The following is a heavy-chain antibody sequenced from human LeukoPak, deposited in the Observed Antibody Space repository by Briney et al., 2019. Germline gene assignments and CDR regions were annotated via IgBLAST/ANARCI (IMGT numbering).Heavy chain of an antibody. V-gene: IGHV1-69*06. CDR3: ARDNSVGGIAWWFDP. CDR2: IIPIFGTA. J-gene: IGHJ5*02. D-gene: IGHD1-26*01. Sequence: SVKVSCKASGGTFSSYAISWVRQAPGQGLEWMGGIIPIFGTANYAQKFQGRVTITADKSTSTAYMELSSLRSEDTAVYYCARDNSVGGIAWWFDPWGQGTLVTVSS. CDR1: GGTFSSYA.